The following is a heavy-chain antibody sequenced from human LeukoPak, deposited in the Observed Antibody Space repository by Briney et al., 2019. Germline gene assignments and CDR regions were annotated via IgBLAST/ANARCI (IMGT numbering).Heavy chain of an antibody. J-gene: IGHJ3*01. CDR3: ARDRYCSGGCCYGDAFDL. Sequence: GGSLRLSCTASGFTLRSNYMSGVRQSPRKGLEWVSITYSGGSTDYADSLKGRFIIYRDHSKNTLYLEMNSLRAEDTAVYYCARDRYCSGGCCYGDAFDLWGQGTMVTVSS. V-gene: IGHV3-53*01. D-gene: IGHD2-15*01. CDR1: GFTLRSNY. CDR2: TYSGGST.